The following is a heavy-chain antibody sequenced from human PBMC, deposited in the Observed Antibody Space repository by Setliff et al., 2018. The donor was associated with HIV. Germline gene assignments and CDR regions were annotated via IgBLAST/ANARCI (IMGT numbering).Heavy chain of an antibody. CDR1: GYTFTDYF. V-gene: IGHV1-2*02. D-gene: IGHD3-10*01. CDR3: ARGGYYTSGTCFDP. Sequence: GASVKVSCKTAGYTFTDYFLQWVRQAPGQGLEWIGWISPNTGDTGIALKFQGRVTMTRDTSTSTTYLELDRLTYDDTAIYYCARGGYYTSGTCFDPWGQGTLVTVAS. CDR2: ISPNTGDT. J-gene: IGHJ5*02.